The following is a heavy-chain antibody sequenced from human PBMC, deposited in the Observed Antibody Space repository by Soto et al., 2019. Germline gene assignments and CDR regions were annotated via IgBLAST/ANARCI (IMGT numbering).Heavy chain of an antibody. V-gene: IGHV4-61*01. J-gene: IGHJ3*02. D-gene: IGHD3-16*01. Sequence: SETLSLTCTVSGGSVSSGSYYWSWIRQPPGKGLEWIGYIYYSGSTNYNPSLKSRVTISVDTSKNQFSLKLSSVTAADTAVYYCARGPLIIPLLGAFDIWGQGTMVTVSS. CDR1: GGSVSSGSYY. CDR3: ARGPLIIPLLGAFDI. CDR2: IYYSGST.